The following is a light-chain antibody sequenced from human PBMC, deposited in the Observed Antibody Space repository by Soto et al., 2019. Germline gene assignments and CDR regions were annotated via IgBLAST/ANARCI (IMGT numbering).Light chain of an antibody. V-gene: IGKV3-15*01. CDR3: QQYHYWWT. Sequence: EIVMTQSPATLSVSPGETATLSCRASQSISSHLAWYQQKPGQAPRLLMHDASARATGIPARFSGSGSGTEFTLTIRSLQSEDFAVYSCQQYHYWWTFGQGTKVEIK. J-gene: IGKJ1*01. CDR2: DAS. CDR1: QSISSH.